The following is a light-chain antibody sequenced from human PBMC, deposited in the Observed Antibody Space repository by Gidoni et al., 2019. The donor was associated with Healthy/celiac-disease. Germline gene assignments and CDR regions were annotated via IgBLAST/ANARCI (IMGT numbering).Light chain of an antibody. Sequence: ELVLTQSPGTLSLSPGERATLSCRASQSVSSSYLAWYQQKPGQAPRLLIYGASSRANGIPDRFSGSGSGTDFTLTISRLEPEDFAVYYCKQYGSSRTFGQGTKVEIK. CDR1: QSVSSSY. CDR3: KQYGSSRT. J-gene: IGKJ1*01. CDR2: GAS. V-gene: IGKV3-20*01.